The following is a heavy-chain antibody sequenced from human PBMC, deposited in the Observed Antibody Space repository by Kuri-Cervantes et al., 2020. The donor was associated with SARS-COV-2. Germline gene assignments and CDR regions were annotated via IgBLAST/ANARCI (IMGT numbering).Heavy chain of an antibody. D-gene: IGHD6-13*01. CDR1: GFTFSSYA. J-gene: IGHJ4*02. Sequence: GESLKISCAASGFTFSSYAMSWVRQAPGKGLEWVSAISGSGGSTYYADSVKGRFTISRDNSKNTLYLQMNSLRAEDTAVYYCAKKFESSGIAAAGTEMYFDYWGQGTLVTVSS. V-gene: IGHV3-23*01. CDR2: ISGSGGST. CDR3: AKKFESSGIAAAGTEMYFDY.